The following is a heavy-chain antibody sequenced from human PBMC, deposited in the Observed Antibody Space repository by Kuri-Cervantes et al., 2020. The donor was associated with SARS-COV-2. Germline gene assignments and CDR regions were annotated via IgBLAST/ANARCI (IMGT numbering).Heavy chain of an antibody. CDR1: VGTFSSYA. D-gene: IGHD1-26*01. Sequence: SVNVSCKGCVGTFSSYAISWVRQAAGKGLEWMGGIIPISGTANYAQKFQGRVTIPTDEFTSTAYMELSSLRSEDTAVYYCARGRIVGARGYYYYMDVWGKGTTVTVSS. J-gene: IGHJ6*03. CDR2: IIPISGTA. V-gene: IGHV1-69*05. CDR3: ARGRIVGARGYYYYMDV.